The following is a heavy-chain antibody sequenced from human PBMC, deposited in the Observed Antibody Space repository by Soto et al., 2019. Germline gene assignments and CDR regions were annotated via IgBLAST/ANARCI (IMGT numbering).Heavy chain of an antibody. D-gene: IGHD3-9*01. V-gene: IGHV1-2*04. Sequence: QVQLVQSGAEVKKPGASVKVSCKASGYTFTGYYMHWVRQAPGQGLEWMGWINPNSGGTNYAQKFQGWVTMTRDTSISTAYMERSRLRSDDTAVYYCARGGIFTGYAQASIVDYWGQGPLVTVSS. CDR1: GYTFTGYY. CDR3: ARGGIFTGYAQASIVDY. J-gene: IGHJ4*02. CDR2: INPNSGGT.